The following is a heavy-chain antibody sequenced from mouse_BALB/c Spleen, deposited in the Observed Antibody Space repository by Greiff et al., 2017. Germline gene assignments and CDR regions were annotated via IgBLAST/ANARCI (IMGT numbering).Heavy chain of an antibody. Sequence: VQLQQSGAELARPGASVKMSCKASGYTFTSYTMHWVKQRPGQGLEWIGYINPSSGYSNYNQKFKDKATLTADKSSSTAYMQLSSLTSEDSAVYYCARGDYGSSYRYFDVWGAGTTVTVSS. CDR1: GYTFTSYT. V-gene: IGHV1-4*01. CDR3: ARGDYGSSYRYFDV. CDR2: INPSSGYS. D-gene: IGHD1-1*01. J-gene: IGHJ1*01.